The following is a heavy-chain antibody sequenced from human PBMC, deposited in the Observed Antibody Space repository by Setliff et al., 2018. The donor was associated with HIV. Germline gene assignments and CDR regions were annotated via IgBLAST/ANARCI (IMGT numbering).Heavy chain of an antibody. V-gene: IGHV1-69*13. D-gene: IGHD3-10*01. CDR2: IIPIFGST. Sequence: GASVKVSCKASGGTFRKYSISWVRQAPGQGLEWMGGIIPIFGSTRYAQKFQDRVTITADESTDTVEMQLSSLTSEDTAVYYCARDDHYYDLGSIYSDWYFDLWDRGTQVTVPQ. CDR3: ARDDHYYDLGSIYSDWYFDL. J-gene: IGHJ2*01. CDR1: GGTFRKYS.